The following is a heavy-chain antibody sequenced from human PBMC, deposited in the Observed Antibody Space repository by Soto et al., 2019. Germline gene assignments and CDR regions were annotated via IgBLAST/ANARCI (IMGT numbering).Heavy chain of an antibody. CDR3: AKEGLVRAFDY. D-gene: IGHD3-10*01. CDR2: ITGSGIRT. Sequence: EVQLLESGGGLVQPGGSLRLSCAASGFTFSSYAMGWVRQAPGKGLEWVSAITGSGIRTSYADSVEGRFTISRDNSKSTLYLQMNILRAEDTAVYYCAKEGLVRAFDYWGQGTLVTVSS. CDR1: GFTFSSYA. V-gene: IGHV3-23*01. J-gene: IGHJ4*02.